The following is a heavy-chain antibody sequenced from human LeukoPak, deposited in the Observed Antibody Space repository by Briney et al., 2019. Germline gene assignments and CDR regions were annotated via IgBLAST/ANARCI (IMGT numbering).Heavy chain of an antibody. CDR2: MNPNSGNT. D-gene: IGHD3-10*01. CDR3: ARGIRMVRGVPPVYYFDY. CDR1: GYTFTSYD. Sequence: ASVKVSCKASGYTFTSYDINWVRQATGQGLEWMGWMNPNSGNTGYAQKLQGRVTMTRNTSISTAYMELSSLRSEDTAVYYCARGIRMVRGVPPVYYFDYWGQGTLVTVSS. J-gene: IGHJ4*02. V-gene: IGHV1-8*01.